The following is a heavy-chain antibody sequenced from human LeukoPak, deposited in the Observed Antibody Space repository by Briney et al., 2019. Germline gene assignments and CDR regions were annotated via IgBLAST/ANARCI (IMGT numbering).Heavy chain of an antibody. CDR3: ARISPVLRYFDWLSTGPANNLNWFDP. CDR1: GYSISSGYY. D-gene: IGHD3-9*01. J-gene: IGHJ5*02. Sequence: PSETLSLTCTVSGYSISSGYYWGWIRQPPGKGLEWIGSIYHSGSTYYNPSLKSRVTISVDTSKNQFSLKLSSVTAADTAVYYCARISPVLRYFDWLSTGPANNLNWFDPWGQGTLVTVSS. V-gene: IGHV4-38-2*02. CDR2: IYHSGST.